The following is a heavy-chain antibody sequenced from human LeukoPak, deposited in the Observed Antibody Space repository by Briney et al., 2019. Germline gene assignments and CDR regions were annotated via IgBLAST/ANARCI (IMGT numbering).Heavy chain of an antibody. Sequence: GGSLRLSCAASGFTFSRYWMHWVRQAPGKGLAWVSRINSDGSDISYADSVKGRFTISRDNAKNTVYLQMNSLRAEDTAVYYCARGSLGDGSLLIDYWGQGTLVTVSS. CDR2: INSDGSDI. V-gene: IGHV3-74*01. CDR3: ARGSLGDGSLLIDY. CDR1: GFTFSRYW. J-gene: IGHJ4*02. D-gene: IGHD1-26*01.